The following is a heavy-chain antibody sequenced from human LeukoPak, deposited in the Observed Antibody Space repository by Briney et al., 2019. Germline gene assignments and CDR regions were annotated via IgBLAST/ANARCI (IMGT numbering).Heavy chain of an antibody. D-gene: IGHD3-22*01. CDR1: GGSISSSSYY. CDR3: AREYYDSNKAPAFDI. CDR2: IYYSGST. V-gene: IGHV4-39*07. Sequence: KPSETLSLTCTVSGGSISSSSYYWGWIRQPPGKGLEWIGSIYYSGSTYYNPSLKSRVTISVDTSKNQFSLKLSSVTAADTAVYYRAREYYDSNKAPAFDIWGQGTMVTVSS. J-gene: IGHJ3*02.